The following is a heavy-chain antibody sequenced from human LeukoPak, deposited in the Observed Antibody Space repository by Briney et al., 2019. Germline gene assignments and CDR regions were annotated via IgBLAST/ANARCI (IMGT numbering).Heavy chain of an antibody. CDR1: GFTFDDYA. Sequence: PGGSLRLSCAASGFTFDDYAMHWVRQAPGKGLEWVSSISTSSSYIYYADSVKGRFTISRDNAKNSLSLQMNSLRAEDTAVYYCARGLAQFGELSIKNDYWGQGTLVTVSS. J-gene: IGHJ4*02. V-gene: IGHV3-21*01. D-gene: IGHD3-10*01. CDR2: ISTSSSYI. CDR3: ARGLAQFGELSIKNDY.